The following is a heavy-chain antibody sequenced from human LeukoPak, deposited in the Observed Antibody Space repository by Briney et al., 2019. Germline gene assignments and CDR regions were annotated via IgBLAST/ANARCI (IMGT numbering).Heavy chain of an antibody. CDR3: AKGQRGYSGYDSFPPAYYYGMDV. D-gene: IGHD5-12*01. CDR2: INPNSGGT. V-gene: IGHV1-2*02. CDR1: GYTFTGYY. J-gene: IGHJ6*02. Sequence: GASVKVSCKASGYTFTGYYMHRVRQAPGQGLEWMGWINPNSGGTNYAQKFQGRVTMTRDTSISTAYMELSRLRSDDTAVYYCAKGQRGYSGYDSFPPAYYYGMDVWGQGTTVTVSS.